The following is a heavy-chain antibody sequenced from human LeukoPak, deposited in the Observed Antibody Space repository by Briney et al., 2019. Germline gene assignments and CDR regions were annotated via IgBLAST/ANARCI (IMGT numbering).Heavy chain of an antibody. D-gene: IGHD2-15*01. CDR2: ISSSSTTI. CDR3: ARDRCSGGRCYSLSVGHMDV. Sequence: GGSLRLSCAASGFTFDDYAMHWVRQAPGKGLEWVSYISSSSTTIYYADSVKGRFTISRDNAKNSLYLQMNSLRAEDTALYYCARDRCSGGRCYSLSVGHMDVWGKGTTVTVSS. J-gene: IGHJ6*03. CDR1: GFTFDDYA. V-gene: IGHV3-48*01.